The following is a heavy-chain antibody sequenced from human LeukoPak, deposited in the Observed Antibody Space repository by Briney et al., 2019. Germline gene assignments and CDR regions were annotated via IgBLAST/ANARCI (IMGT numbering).Heavy chain of an antibody. CDR1: GFTFSSHS. D-gene: IGHD5-12*01. CDR3: ARVGRGGYIPRNYYYMDV. Sequence: GGSLRLSCAASGFTFSSHSMNWVRQAPGEGLEWVSYISSLSGTIYYADSVKGRFTISRDNAKNSLYLQMNSLRAEDTAVYYCARVGRGGYIPRNYYYMDVWGKGTTVTVSS. J-gene: IGHJ6*03. CDR2: ISSLSGTI. V-gene: IGHV3-48*01.